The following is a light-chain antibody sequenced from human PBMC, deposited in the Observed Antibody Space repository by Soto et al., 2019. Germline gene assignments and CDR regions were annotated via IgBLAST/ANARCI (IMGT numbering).Light chain of an antibody. V-gene: IGLV2-23*01. CDR2: EDN. CDR3: CSYATGSTYI. Sequence: QSVLTQPASVFGSPGQSITISCTGTSSDVGTYNLVSWYQQHPGEAPKLIIYEDNKRPSGVSNRFSGSRSGYTASLTISGLQAEDEADYFCCSYATGSTYIFGTGTK. CDR1: SSDVGTYNL. J-gene: IGLJ1*01.